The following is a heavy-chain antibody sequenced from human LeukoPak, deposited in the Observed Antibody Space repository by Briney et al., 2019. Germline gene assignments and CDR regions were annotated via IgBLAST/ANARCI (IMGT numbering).Heavy chain of an antibody. D-gene: IGHD2-8*01. CDR3: ASRVLSKGAFDI. CDR2: TYSSGSS. Sequence: SETLSLTCIVSGGSISSDRYFWSWVRQPAGEGLEWIGRTYSSGSSNYNPSLKSRVTISVDTSKNQFSLMLSSVTAADTAIYYCASRVLSKGAFDIWGQGIMVTVSS. V-gene: IGHV4-61*02. J-gene: IGHJ3*02. CDR1: GGSISSDRYF.